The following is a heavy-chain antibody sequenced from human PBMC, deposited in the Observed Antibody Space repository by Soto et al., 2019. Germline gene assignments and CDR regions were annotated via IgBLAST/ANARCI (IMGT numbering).Heavy chain of an antibody. CDR1: GYTFTSYG. J-gene: IGHJ4*02. CDR3: AREDPDRYSSGWYLFDY. D-gene: IGHD6-19*01. Sequence: ASVKVSCKASGYTFTSYGISWVRQAPGQGLEWMGWISAYNGNTNYAQKLQGRVTMTTDTSTSTAYMELRSLRSDDTAVYYCAREDPDRYSSGWYLFDYWGQGTLVTVSS. V-gene: IGHV1-18*01. CDR2: ISAYNGNT.